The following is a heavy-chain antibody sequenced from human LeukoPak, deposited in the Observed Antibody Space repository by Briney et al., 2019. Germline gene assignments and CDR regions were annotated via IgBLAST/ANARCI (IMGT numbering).Heavy chain of an antibody. Sequence: GGSLRLSCAASGFTVSSNYMSWIRQAPGKGLEWVSYISSSGSTIYYADSVKGRFTISRDNAKNSLYLQMNSLRAEDTAVYYCARGKPLRGDYVPVYYGMDVWGQGTTVTVSS. CDR1: GFTVSSNY. D-gene: IGHD4-17*01. CDR3: ARGKPLRGDYVPVYYGMDV. V-gene: IGHV3-11*01. J-gene: IGHJ6*02. CDR2: ISSSGSTI.